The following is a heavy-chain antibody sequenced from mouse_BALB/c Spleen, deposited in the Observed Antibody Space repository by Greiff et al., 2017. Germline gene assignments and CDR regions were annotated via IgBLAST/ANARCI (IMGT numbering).Heavy chain of an antibody. Sequence: EVQLQQSGTVLARPGASVKMSCKASGYTFTSYWMHWVKQRPGQGLEWIGAIYPGNSDTSYNQKFKGKAKLTAVTSTSTAYMELSSLTNEDSAVYYCTSYGNSYYYAMDYWGQGTSVTVSS. J-gene: IGHJ4*01. V-gene: IGHV1-5*01. D-gene: IGHD2-1*01. CDR3: TSYGNSYYYAMDY. CDR1: GYTFTSYW. CDR2: IYPGNSDT.